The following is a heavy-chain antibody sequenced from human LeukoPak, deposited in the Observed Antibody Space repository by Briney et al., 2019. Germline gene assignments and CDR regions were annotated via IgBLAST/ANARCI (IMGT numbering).Heavy chain of an antibody. CDR2: ISGSSSTI. CDR3: ARGSTYYDNSGQVPFDY. D-gene: IGHD3-22*01. Sequence: PGGSLRLSCAASGFTFSSYSMSWVRQAPGKGLEWGSCISGSSSTIYYADSVKGRFTISRDNGKNTLYLQMNSLRAEDTAVYYCARGSTYYDNSGQVPFDYWGQGTLVTVSS. CDR1: GFTFSSYS. J-gene: IGHJ4*02. V-gene: IGHV3-48*01.